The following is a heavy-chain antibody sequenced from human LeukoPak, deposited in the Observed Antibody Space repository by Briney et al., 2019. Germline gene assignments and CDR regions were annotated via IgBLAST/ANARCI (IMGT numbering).Heavy chain of an antibody. Sequence: GGSLRFSCAASGFTFSSYSMNWVRQAPGKGLEWVSSISSSSSYIYYADSVKGRFTISRDNAKNSLYLQMNSLRAEDTAVYYCARAGDVDTAMVFQYFDYWGQGTLVTVSS. J-gene: IGHJ4*02. CDR1: GFTFSSYS. D-gene: IGHD5-18*01. CDR3: ARAGDVDTAMVFQYFDY. V-gene: IGHV3-21*01. CDR2: ISSSSSYI.